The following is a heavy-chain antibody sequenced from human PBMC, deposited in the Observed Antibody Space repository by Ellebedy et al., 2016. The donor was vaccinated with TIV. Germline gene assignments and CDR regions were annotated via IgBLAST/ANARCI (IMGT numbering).Heavy chain of an antibody. CDR1: GGSIRSSY. J-gene: IGHJ5*02. V-gene: IGHV4-4*07. CDR2: IFSTGST. D-gene: IGHD6-19*01. CDR3: ARDSYSNGWIDA. Sequence: MPGGSLRLSCTVSGGSIRSSYWTWIRQPAGKGLEWIGRIFSTGSTNYNPSLKSRLTMSVDMSKNQFSLKLSSVTAADTAVYYCARDSYSNGWIDAWGQGTLVTVSS.